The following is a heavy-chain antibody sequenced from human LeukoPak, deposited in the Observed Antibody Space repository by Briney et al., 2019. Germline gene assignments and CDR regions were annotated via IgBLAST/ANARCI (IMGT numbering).Heavy chain of an antibody. D-gene: IGHD4-11*01. CDR2: INQDGSEI. CDR1: GFTFSNYW. V-gene: IGHV3-7*01. J-gene: IGHJ4*02. CDR3: ASYSDWNVRDLFDY. Sequence: GGSLRLSCAASGFTFSNYWMNWVRQAPGKGLEWVANINQDGSEIYYVDPVKGRFIISRDNAKNSLYLQMDSLRAEDTAVYYCASYSDWNVRDLFDYWGQGALVAVSS.